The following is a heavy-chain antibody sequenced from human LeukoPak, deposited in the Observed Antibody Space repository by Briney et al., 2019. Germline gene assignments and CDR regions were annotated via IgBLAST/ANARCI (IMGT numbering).Heavy chain of an antibody. V-gene: IGHV3-43*02. CDR3: VKPGGGVRYYYYGMEV. CDR2: IGGDGDST. CDR1: GFTFYDYA. J-gene: IGHJ6*02. D-gene: IGHD1-26*01. Sequence: PGGSLRLSCAGSGFTFYDYAMHWARQAPGKGLEWVSLIGGDGDSTYYADSVKGRFTISRDNSKNSLYLQMNSLRTEDTALYYCVKPGGGVRYYYYGMEVWGQGTTVTVSS.